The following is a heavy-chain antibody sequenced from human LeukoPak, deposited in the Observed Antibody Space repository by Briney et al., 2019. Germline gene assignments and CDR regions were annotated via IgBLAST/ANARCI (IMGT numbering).Heavy chain of an antibody. Sequence: ASVKVSCKASGGTFSSYAISWVRQAPGQGLEWMGRIIPIFGIANYAQKFQGRVTITADKSTSTAYMELSSLRSEDTAVYYCARDYYGSATLDYWGQGTLVTVSS. CDR2: IIPIFGIA. J-gene: IGHJ4*02. D-gene: IGHD3-10*01. V-gene: IGHV1-69*04. CDR3: ARDYYGSATLDY. CDR1: GGTFSSYA.